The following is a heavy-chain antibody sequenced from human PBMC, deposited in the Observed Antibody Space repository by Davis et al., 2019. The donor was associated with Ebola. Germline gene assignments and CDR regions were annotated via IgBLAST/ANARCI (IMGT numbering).Heavy chain of an antibody. CDR1: GFTFSDSS. Sequence: GESLKISCTASGFTFSDSSMHWVRQSPDKGLEWVAAISDDGSKEYFADSVKGRFTISRDNSKNTLYLQMESLRAEDMAVYFCARDINDEYVFDYWGLGTLVTVSA. CDR2: ISDDGSKE. J-gene: IGHJ4*02. CDR3: ARDINDEYVFDY. D-gene: IGHD3-16*01. V-gene: IGHV3-30*03.